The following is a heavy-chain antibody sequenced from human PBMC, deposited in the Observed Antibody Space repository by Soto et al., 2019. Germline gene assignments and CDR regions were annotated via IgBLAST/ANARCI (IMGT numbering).Heavy chain of an antibody. V-gene: IGHV2-26*01. D-gene: IGHD3-22*01. CDR2: IFSNDEK. Sequence: SGPALVNPTETLTLTCTVSGFSLSNPRMGVSWIRQPPGKALEWLAHIFSNDEKSYSTSLKSRLTISRDTSKSQVVLNMTNMGPVDTATYYCARIQRISMIVVSKPYFDYWGQGTLVTVSS. J-gene: IGHJ4*02. CDR3: ARIQRISMIVVSKPYFDY. CDR1: GFSLSNPRMG.